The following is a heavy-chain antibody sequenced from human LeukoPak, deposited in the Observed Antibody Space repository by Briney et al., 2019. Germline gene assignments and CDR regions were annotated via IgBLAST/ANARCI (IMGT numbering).Heavy chain of an antibody. CDR3: ARDGSTTMVRGVPDY. V-gene: IGHV3-30-3*01. CDR2: ISYDGSNK. D-gene: IGHD3-10*01. Sequence: GGSLRLSCAASGFTFSSYAMHWVRQAPGKGLEWVAVISYDGSNKYYADSVKGRFTISRDNSKNTLYLQMTSLRAEDTAVYYCARDGSTTMVRGVPDYWGQGTLVTVSS. CDR1: GFTFSSYA. J-gene: IGHJ4*02.